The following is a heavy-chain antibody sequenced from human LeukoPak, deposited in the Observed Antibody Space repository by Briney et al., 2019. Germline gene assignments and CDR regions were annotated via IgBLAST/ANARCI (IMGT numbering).Heavy chain of an antibody. CDR2: IKQDGSEK. CDR3: AKSITIFGVVYYYYGMDV. J-gene: IGHJ6*02. V-gene: IGHV3-7*01. CDR1: GFTFSSYW. D-gene: IGHD3-3*01. Sequence: GGSLRLSCAASGFTFSSYWMSWVRQAPGKGLEWVTNIKQDGSEKYYVDSVKGRFTISRDNAKNSLYLQMNSLRAEDTAVYYCAKSITIFGVVYYYYGMDVWGQGTTVTVSS.